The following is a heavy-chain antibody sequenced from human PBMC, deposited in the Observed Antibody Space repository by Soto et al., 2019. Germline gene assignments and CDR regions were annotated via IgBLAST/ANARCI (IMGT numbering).Heavy chain of an antibody. CDR1: DGFISSSNY. CDR2: VYHNGGP. V-gene: IGHV4-4*02. J-gene: IGHJ4*02. Sequence: QVQLQESGPGLVKPSGTLSLTCAVSDGFISSSNYWSWVRQPPGKGLEWIGQVYHNGGPSYNPSLRSRVTMSIDKSKNQISLNLSAVTAADTAVYFCVRHGGRLFDYWGPGHLVTVSS. D-gene: IGHD2-15*01. CDR3: VRHGGRLFDY.